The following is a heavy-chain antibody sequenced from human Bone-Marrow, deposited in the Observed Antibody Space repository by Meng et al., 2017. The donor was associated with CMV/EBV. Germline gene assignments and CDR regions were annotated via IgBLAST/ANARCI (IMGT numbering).Heavy chain of an antibody. V-gene: IGHV4-4*02. D-gene: IGHD5-12*01. J-gene: IGHJ5*02. CDR1: GGSISSSNW. CDR2: IYNSGST. CDR3: ARDRKGARNWFDP. Sequence: VSGGSISSSNWWSWVRQHPGKGLEWIGEIYNSGSTNNNPTLKSRGTISVDKSKNQFSLKLSSVTAADTAVYYCARDRKGARNWFDPWGQGTLVTVSS.